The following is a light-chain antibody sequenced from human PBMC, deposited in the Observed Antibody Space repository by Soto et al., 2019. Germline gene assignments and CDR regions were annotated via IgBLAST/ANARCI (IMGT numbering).Light chain of an antibody. CDR2: DAS. J-gene: IGKJ5*01. CDR3: QQYGSSPWT. CDR1: QSVRRY. V-gene: IGKV3-20*01. Sequence: ESVGSKCARTMSLCPGDRTTLAGGASQSVRRYLAWYQQKPGQAPRLLIYDASTRATGIPARFSGSGSETDFTLTIRRLEPEDFAAYYCQQYGSSPWTFGQGTRLEIK.